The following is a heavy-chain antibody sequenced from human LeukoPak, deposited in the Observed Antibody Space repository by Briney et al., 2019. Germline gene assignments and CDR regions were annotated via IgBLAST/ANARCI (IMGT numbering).Heavy chain of an antibody. Sequence: LPRRCLRLSCAASGFTFSDHYMASVRQAPGRGLEWVGRIRNKAKSYAAEYAASVKGRFTISRDDSNNSLYLQMNSLKTEDTAVYYCARLSIIMFRGVDFFVIDVWGQGTTVTVSS. J-gene: IGHJ6*02. CDR3: ARLSIIMFRGVDFFVIDV. CDR1: GFTFSDHY. CDR2: IRNKAKSYAA. D-gene: IGHD3-10*01. V-gene: IGHV3-72*01.